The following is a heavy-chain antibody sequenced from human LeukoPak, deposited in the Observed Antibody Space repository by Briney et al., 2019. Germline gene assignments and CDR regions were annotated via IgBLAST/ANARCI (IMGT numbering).Heavy chain of an antibody. Sequence: PSGTLSLTCAVSGGSFSGYYWCWIRQPPGKGLEWIGEINHSRSTNYNPSLKSRVTISVDTSKNQFSLKLSSVAAADTAVYYCAREWFGDLAPYWGQGTLVTVP. D-gene: IGHD3-10*01. V-gene: IGHV4-34*01. CDR2: INHSRST. CDR1: GGSFSGYY. CDR3: AREWFGDLAPY. J-gene: IGHJ4*02.